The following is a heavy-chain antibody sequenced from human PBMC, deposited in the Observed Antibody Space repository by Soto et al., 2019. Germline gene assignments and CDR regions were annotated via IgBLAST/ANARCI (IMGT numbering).Heavy chain of an antibody. Sequence: VQLVESGGGLEQPGRSLRLSCAGSGFTFDDYALHWVRQVPRKGLEWVSGISWNGKEIGYADSVNGRFIVSRDNAKKSLYLQLNSLRVEDTPLYFCVKDSSWEPRILDFWGQGTRVTVSS. D-gene: IGHD1-26*01. CDR2: ISWNGKEI. CDR1: GFTFDDYA. CDR3: VKDSSWEPRILDF. V-gene: IGHV3-9*01. J-gene: IGHJ3*01.